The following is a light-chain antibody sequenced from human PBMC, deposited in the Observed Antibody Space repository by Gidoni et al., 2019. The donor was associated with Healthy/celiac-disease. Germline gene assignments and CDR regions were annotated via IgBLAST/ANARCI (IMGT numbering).Light chain of an antibody. CDR2: AAS. CDR3: QQSYSTPRT. Sequence: DIQMTQSPSSLSASVGDRATITCRTSQSISNYLNWYQQKPGKAPKLLIYAASSLQSGVPSRFSGSGSGTDFTLTISSLQPEDFATYYCQQSYSTPRTFGQGTKLEIK. CDR1: QSISNY. J-gene: IGKJ2*01. V-gene: IGKV1-39*01.